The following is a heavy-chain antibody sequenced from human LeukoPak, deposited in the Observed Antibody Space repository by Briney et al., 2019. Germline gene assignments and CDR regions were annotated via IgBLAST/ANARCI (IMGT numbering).Heavy chain of an antibody. J-gene: IGHJ4*02. CDR3: ASREVVLAANFDY. V-gene: IGHV3-30-3*01. CDR1: GFTFSSYA. Sequence: PGGSLRLSCAASGFTFSSYAMHWVRQAPGKGLEWVAVISYDGSNKYYADSVKGRFTISRDNSKNTLYLQMNSLRAEDTAVYYCASREVVLAANFDYWGQGTLVTVSS. CDR2: ISYDGSNK. D-gene: IGHD2-2*01.